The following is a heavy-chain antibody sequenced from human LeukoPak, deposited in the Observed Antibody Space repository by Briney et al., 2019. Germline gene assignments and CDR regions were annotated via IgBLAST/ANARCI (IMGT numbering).Heavy chain of an antibody. J-gene: IGHJ4*02. V-gene: IGHV4-59*01. CDR1: GGSISSYY. CDR3: ARTHYDSSGYGFDC. Sequence: SETLSLTCTVSGGSISSYYWSWIRQPPGKGLEWIGYIYYSGSTNYNPSLKSRVTISVDTSKNQFSLKLSSVTAADTAVYYCARTHYDSSGYGFDCWGQGTLVTVSS. D-gene: IGHD3-22*01. CDR2: IYYSGST.